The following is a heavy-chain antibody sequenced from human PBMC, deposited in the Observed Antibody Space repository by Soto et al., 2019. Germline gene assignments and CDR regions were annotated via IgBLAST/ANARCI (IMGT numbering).Heavy chain of an antibody. J-gene: IGHJ6*02. Sequence: ASVKLSCKTSGYTFTGYYMHWVRQAHGQLLEWMGWINPNSGGTNYAQKFQGRVTMTRDTSISTAYMELSRLRSDDTAVYYCARGGGRFGTYYDDSSGYYSPYYYYGRDGWGQGTTVTVS. CDR2: INPNSGGT. D-gene: IGHD3-22*01. V-gene: IGHV1-2*02. CDR1: GYTFTGYY. CDR3: ARGGGRFGTYYDDSSGYYSPYYYYGRDG.